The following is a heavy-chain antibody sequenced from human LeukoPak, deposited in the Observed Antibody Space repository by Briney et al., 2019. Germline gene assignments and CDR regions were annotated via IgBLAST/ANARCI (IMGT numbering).Heavy chain of an antibody. V-gene: IGHV1-46*01. J-gene: IGHJ4*02. Sequence: ASVKVSCKASGYTFTTYSMHWVRQAPGPGLEWMGIINPSGGSTSYAEKFQGRVTMTRDMSTSTVYMELSSLRSEDTAVYYCARRYLYYFDYWGQGTLVTVSS. CDR2: INPSGGST. CDR1: GYTFTTYS. D-gene: IGHD1-14*01. CDR3: ARRYLYYFDY.